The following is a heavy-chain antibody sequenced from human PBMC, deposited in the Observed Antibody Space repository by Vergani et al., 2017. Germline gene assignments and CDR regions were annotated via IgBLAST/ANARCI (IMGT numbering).Heavy chain of an antibody. D-gene: IGHD6-13*01. CDR2: SRNKARSYTT. J-gene: IGHJ5*02. Sequence: LHLQESGPGLVKPSETLSLTCTVSGGSITSSSYYWGWLRQPPGKGLEWIGRSRNKARSYTTEYSASVKGRFTISRDDSRNSLYLQMNSLKTEDTAVYYCATLPLQTQQQVTSWGQGTLVTVSS. CDR1: GGSITSSSYY. CDR3: ATLPLQTQQQVTS. V-gene: IGHV3-72*01.